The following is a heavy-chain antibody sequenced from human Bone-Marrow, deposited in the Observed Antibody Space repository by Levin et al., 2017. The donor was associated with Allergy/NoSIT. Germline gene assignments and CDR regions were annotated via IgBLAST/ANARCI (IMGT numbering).Heavy chain of an antibody. CDR1: GFSFSTYW. CDR3: ARASGYYAHFDY. J-gene: IGHJ4*02. Sequence: GGSLRLSCAASGFSFSTYWMTWVRQTPGKGLEWVANTKQDESEKYYVDSVKGRFTISRDNAKNSLYLQMNSLRAEDTAVYYCARASGYYAHFDYWGQGTLVTVSS. D-gene: IGHD3-3*01. V-gene: IGHV3-7*04. CDR2: TKQDESEK.